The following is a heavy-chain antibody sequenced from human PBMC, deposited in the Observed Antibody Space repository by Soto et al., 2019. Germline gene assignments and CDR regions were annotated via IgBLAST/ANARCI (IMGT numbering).Heavy chain of an antibody. D-gene: IGHD3-3*01. CDR1: GGSISSYY. CDR2: IYYSGST. J-gene: IGHJ6*03. Sequence: PSETLSVTCTVSGGSISSYYWSWIRQPPGKGLEWIGYIYYSGSTNYNPSLKSRVTISVDTSKNQFSLKLSSVTAADTAVYYCASSQYYDFWSGYYTSYMDVWGKGTTVTVSS. CDR3: ASSQYYDFWSGYYTSYMDV. V-gene: IGHV4-59*08.